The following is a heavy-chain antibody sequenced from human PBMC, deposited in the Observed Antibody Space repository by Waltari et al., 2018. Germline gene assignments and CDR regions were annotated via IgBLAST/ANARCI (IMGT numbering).Heavy chain of an antibody. V-gene: IGHV3-23*01. J-gene: IGHJ6*02. CDR2: IRGSGGTT. Sequence: EVQLLESGGGWVQPGGSLRLSCVASGFTFSSYAMSWVRQAPGKGLEWVSAIRGSGGTTYYVDSVKGRFTISRDNSDDTLYRQMNSLRAEDTAVYYCAKDCLSTVFGVALYGMDVRGQGTTVTVSS. CDR3: AKDCLSTVFGVALYGMDV. D-gene: IGHD3-3*01. CDR1: GFTFSSYA.